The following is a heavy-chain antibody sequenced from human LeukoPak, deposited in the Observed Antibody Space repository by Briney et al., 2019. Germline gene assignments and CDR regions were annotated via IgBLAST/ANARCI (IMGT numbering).Heavy chain of an antibody. D-gene: IGHD3-22*01. Sequence: AGGSLRLSCTDSGNTFDDYGKTWVRQAPGKGLEWVSGINWDGGAYNYAASVKGRFTISRDNAKNSLYLEMNSLRVEDTAVYFCARDLSSSWYSLAYWGQGILVIVSS. V-gene: IGHV3-20*04. J-gene: IGHJ4*02. CDR1: GNTFDDYG. CDR3: ARDLSSSWYSLAY. CDR2: INWDGGAY.